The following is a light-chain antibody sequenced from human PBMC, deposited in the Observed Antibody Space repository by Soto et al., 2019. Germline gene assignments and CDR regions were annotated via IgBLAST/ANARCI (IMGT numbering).Light chain of an antibody. V-gene: IGLV2-14*01. CDR1: SSDVGGYDY. CDR3: CTYTSGISRSV. J-gene: IGLJ1*01. Sequence: ALTRPAFGAGPIGQSVTISCTGTSSDVGGYDYVSWYQQLPCKAPKLMIYDVSNQPPGGSNLFSGSKSGNTASLTISGLQAEDEADYFSCTYTSGISRSVFGTGTKLTV. CDR2: DVS.